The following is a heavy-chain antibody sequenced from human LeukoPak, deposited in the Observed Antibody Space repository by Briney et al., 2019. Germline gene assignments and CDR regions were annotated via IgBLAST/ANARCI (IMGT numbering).Heavy chain of an antibody. V-gene: IGHV4-59*01. CDR3: ARDAPDGIDY. D-gene: IGHD1-14*01. J-gene: IGHJ4*02. CDR1: GGSISSYY. Sequence: SETLSLTCTVSGGSISSYYWSWIRQPPGKGLEWIGYIYYSGSTNYNPSLKSRVTISVDTSKNQFSLKLSSVTAADTAVYYCARDAPDGIDYWGQGNLVTVSS. CDR2: IYYSGST.